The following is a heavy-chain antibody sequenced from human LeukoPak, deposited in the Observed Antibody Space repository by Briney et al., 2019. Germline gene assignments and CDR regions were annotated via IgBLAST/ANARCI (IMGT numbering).Heavy chain of an antibody. J-gene: IGHJ4*02. V-gene: IGHV4-34*01. CDR3: ARGSRITIFGVVIRTNFDY. CDR1: GGSFSGYY. Sequence: SETLSLTCAVYGGSFSGYYWSWIHQPPGKGLEWIGEINHSGSTNYNPSLKSRVTISVDTSKNQFSLKLSSVTAADTAVYYCARGSRITIFGVVIRTNFDYWGQGTLVTVSS. CDR2: INHSGST. D-gene: IGHD3-3*01.